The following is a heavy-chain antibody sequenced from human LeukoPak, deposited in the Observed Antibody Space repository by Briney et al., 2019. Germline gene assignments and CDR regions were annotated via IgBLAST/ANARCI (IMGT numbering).Heavy chain of an antibody. V-gene: IGHV4-4*07. CDR3: ARVGGSGSNYYMDV. J-gene: IGHJ6*03. CDR1: GGSISSYY. CDR2: IYTSGST. D-gene: IGHD3-10*01. Sequence: SETLSLTCTVSGGSISSYYWSWIRQPAGKGLEWLGRIYTSGSTNYNPSLKSRVTMSVDTSKNQFSLKLSSVTAADTAVYYCARVGGSGSNYYMDVWGKGTTVTVSS.